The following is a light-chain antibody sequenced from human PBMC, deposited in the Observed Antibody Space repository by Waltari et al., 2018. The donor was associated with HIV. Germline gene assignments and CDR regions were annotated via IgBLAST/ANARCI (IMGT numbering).Light chain of an antibody. CDR3: ATWDSTLPAWV. CDR2: DDN. V-gene: IGLV1-51*01. Sequence: QSVLTQSPSVSATPGQRVTISCSGGYSNIGPHFVFWYQQLPAMAPKLHIHDDNKRPAGIADRFSGSKSGSSATLGITRLQTGDEGDYYCATWDSTLPAWVFGGGTKVTVV. CDR1: YSNIGPHF. J-gene: IGLJ3*02.